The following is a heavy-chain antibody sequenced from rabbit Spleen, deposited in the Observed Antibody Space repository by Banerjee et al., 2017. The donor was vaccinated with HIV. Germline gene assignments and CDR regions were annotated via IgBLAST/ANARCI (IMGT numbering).Heavy chain of an antibody. D-gene: IGHD6-1*01. CDR2: IDPVFGNT. J-gene: IGHJ4*01. V-gene: IGHV1S7*01. CDR3: ARAGSGGYGYGL. CDR1: GFDFSSYY. Sequence: QELKESGGGLVQPGGSLKLSCKASGFDFSSYYMSWVRQAPGKGLEWIGYIDPVFGNTAYASWVNGRFTISSDNAQNTVDLQMNSLTAADTATYFCARAGSGGYGYGLWGPGTLVTVS.